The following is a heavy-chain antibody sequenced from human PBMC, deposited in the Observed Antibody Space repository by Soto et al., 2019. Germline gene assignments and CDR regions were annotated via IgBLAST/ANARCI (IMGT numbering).Heavy chain of an antibody. V-gene: IGHV3-21*01. CDR3: ARGQVGDIVVVPAPIEVTFDY. D-gene: IGHD2-2*01. J-gene: IGHJ4*02. CDR2: ISSSSSYI. CDR1: GFTFSSYS. Sequence: GGSLRLSCAASGFTFSSYSMNWVRQAPGKGLEWVSSISSSSSYIYYADSVKGRFTISRDNAKNSLYLQMNSLRAEDTAVYYCARGQVGDIVVVPAPIEVTFDYWGQGTLVTVSS.